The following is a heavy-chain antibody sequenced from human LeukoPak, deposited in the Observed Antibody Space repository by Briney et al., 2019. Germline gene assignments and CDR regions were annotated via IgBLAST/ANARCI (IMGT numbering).Heavy chain of an antibody. J-gene: IGHJ4*02. V-gene: IGHV3-30-3*01. D-gene: IGHD6-13*01. Sequence: GGSLRLSCAASRFTFSIYTIHWVRQAPGKGLEWVAFLSYDGSDNYYAESVKGRFTISRDNSKNTLYLQMNSLRPEDTAVYYCAREADSSSWYFDYWGQGTLVTVSS. CDR1: RFTFSIYT. CDR2: LSYDGSDN. CDR3: AREADSSSWYFDY.